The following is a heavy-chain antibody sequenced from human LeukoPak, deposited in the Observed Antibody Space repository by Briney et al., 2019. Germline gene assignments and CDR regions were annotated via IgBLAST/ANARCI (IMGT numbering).Heavy chain of an antibody. CDR2: IYYSGST. V-gene: IGHV4-59*01. J-gene: IGHJ3*02. Sequence: SETLSLTCNLSGGSISSYYWSWIRQPPGKGLEWIGYIYYSGSTNYNPFLKSRVTISVDTSKNQFSLKLSSVTAADTAVYYCARPRGYSYGFYAFDIWGQGTMVTVSS. CDR3: ARPRGYSYGFYAFDI. CDR1: GGSISSYY. D-gene: IGHD5-18*01.